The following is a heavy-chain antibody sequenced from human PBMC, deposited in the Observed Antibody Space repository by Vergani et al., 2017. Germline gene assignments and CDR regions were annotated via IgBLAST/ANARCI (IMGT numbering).Heavy chain of an antibody. CDR3: AKHFRGWGIDY. CDR1: GFTLSNYA. CDR2: IQFDGSNQ. J-gene: IGHJ4*02. V-gene: IGHV3-30*02. Sequence: QVQLVESGGGVVQRGGSLRLSCATSGFTLSNYAMQWIRQGPGKGLEFVAFIQFDGSNQYYADSVKGRFTLSRDFSKNTLYLQMNSLRTDDTATYYCAKHFRGWGIDYGGPGPQFIVSS. D-gene: IGHD3-16*01.